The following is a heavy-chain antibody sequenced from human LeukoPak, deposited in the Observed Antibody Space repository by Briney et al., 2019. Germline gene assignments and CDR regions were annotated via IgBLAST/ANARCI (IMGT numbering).Heavy chain of an antibody. D-gene: IGHD3-22*01. J-gene: IGHJ3*02. CDR3: ARENYDSSGYLPPGGAFDI. V-gene: IGHV3-30*04. CDR2: ISYDGSNK. CDR1: GFTFSSYA. Sequence: GGSLRLSCAASGFTFSSYAMHWVRQAPGKGLEWVAVISYDGSNKYYADSVKGRFTISRDNSKNTLYLQMNSLRAEDTAVYCCARENYDSSGYLPPGGAFDIWGQGTMVTVSS.